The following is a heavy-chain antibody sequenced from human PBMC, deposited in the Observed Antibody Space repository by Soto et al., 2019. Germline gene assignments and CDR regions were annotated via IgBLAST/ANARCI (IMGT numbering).Heavy chain of an antibody. J-gene: IGHJ4*02. V-gene: IGHV4-34*01. CDR1: GGSFSGYY. CDR3: ARGNIPSLLDY. D-gene: IGHD2-15*01. Sequence: QVQLQQWGAGLLKPSETLSLTCAVYGGSFSGYYWSWIRQPPGKGLEWIGEINHSGSTNYNPSLKSRVTISVDTSKNQFSLKLSFVTAADTAVDYCARGNIPSLLDYWGQGTLVTVSS. CDR2: INHSGST.